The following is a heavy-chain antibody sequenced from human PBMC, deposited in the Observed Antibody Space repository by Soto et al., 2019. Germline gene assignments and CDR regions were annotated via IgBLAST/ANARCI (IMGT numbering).Heavy chain of an antibody. CDR1: GFTFRSYG. Sequence: QVRLVESGGGVVQPGRSLRLSCAASGFTFRSYGMHWVRQAPGKGLEWVALISYDGSDEYYGDSMQGRFSISRDNSKDTLYLQITSLRVEDTAVYYCAKHADYENDAFAVWGQGTMVTVSS. CDR3: AKHADYENDAFAV. D-gene: IGHD4-17*01. V-gene: IGHV3-30*18. J-gene: IGHJ3*01. CDR2: ISYDGSDE.